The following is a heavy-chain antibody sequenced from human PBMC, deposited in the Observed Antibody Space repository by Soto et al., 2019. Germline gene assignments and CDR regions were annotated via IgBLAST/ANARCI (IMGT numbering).Heavy chain of an antibody. V-gene: IGHV5-51*01. CDR3: ARPIRGYSSGYVPYDAFDI. CDR1: GYSFTSYW. Sequence: PGESLKISCKGSGYSFTSYWIGWVRQMPGKGLEWMGIIYPGDSDTRYSPSFQGQVTISADKSISTAYLQWSSLKASDTAMYYCARPIRGYSSGYVPYDAFDIWGQGTMVTVSS. J-gene: IGHJ3*02. D-gene: IGHD5-18*01. CDR2: IYPGDSDT.